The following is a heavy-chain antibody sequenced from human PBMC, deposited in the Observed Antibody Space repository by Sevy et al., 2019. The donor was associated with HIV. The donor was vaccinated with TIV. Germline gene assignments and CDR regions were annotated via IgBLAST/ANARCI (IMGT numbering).Heavy chain of an antibody. CDR3: ARALYDFWSGYYQPTFDY. V-gene: IGHV4-30-2*01. CDR2: IYHSGST. D-gene: IGHD3-3*01. CDR1: GGSISSGGYS. J-gene: IGHJ4*02. Sequence: SKTLSLTCAVSGGSISSGGYSWSWIRQPPGKGLEWIGYIYHSGSTYYNPSLKSRVTISVDRSKNQFSLKLSSVIAADTAVYYCARALYDFWSGYYQPTFDYWGQGTLVTVSS.